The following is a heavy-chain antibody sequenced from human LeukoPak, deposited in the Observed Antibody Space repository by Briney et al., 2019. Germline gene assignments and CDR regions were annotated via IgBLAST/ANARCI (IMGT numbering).Heavy chain of an antibody. CDR3: AKDLGGPSITIFGVVIELVWEIQH. V-gene: IGHV3-23*01. Sequence: GGSLRLSCAASGFTFSSYAMSWVRQAPGKGLEWVSAISGSGGSTYYADSVKGRFTISRDNSKNTLYLQMNSLRAEDTAVYYCAKDLGGPSITIFGVVIELVWEIQHWGQGTLVTVSS. J-gene: IGHJ1*01. CDR1: GFTFSSYA. CDR2: ISGSGGST. D-gene: IGHD3-3*01.